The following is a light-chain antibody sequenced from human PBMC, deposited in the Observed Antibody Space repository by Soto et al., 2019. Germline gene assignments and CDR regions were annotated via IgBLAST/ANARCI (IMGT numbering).Light chain of an antibody. J-gene: IGLJ1*01. V-gene: IGLV2-14*03. CDR1: SSDVGYNH. Sequence: QSVLTQPASVSGSPGQSISISCTGTSSDVGYNHVSWYQQHPGKAPKLIIYEVSNRPSGVSNRFSGSKSGNTASLTISGLQAEDEADYYCSSYTSRSTLVFGTGTKLTVL. CDR2: EVS. CDR3: SSYTSRSTLV.